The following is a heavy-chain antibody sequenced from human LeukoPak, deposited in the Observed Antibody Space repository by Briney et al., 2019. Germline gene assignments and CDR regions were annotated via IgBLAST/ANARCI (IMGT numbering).Heavy chain of an antibody. CDR1: GFTFDDYA. D-gene: IGHD3-22*01. J-gene: IGHJ4*02. CDR2: ISWNSGSL. CDR3: AKDQGYYDSSGYQDY. Sequence: PGGSLRLSCAASGFTFDDYAMHWVRQAPGKGLEWVSGISWNSGSLGYADSVKGRFTISRDNAKNSLYLQMNSLRAEDTALYYCAKDQGYYDSSGYQDYWGQGTLVTVSS. V-gene: IGHV3-9*01.